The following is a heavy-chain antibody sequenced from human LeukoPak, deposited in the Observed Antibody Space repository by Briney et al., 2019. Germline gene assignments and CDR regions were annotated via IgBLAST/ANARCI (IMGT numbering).Heavy chain of an antibody. J-gene: IGHJ5*02. CDR2: ISSSSSYI. CDR3: ARDHGYCSSTSCYNWFDP. V-gene: IGHV3-21*01. Sequence: PGGSLRLSCAASGFTFSSYSMNWVRQAPGKGLEWVSSISSSSSYIYYADSVKGRFTISRDNAKNSLYLQMNSLRAEDTAVYYCARDHGYCSSTSCYNWFDPWGQGTLVTVSS. CDR1: GFTFSSYS. D-gene: IGHD2-2*01.